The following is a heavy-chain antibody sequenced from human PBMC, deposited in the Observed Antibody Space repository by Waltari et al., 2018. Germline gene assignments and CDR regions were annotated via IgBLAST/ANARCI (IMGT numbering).Heavy chain of an antibody. CDR1: GYTLTELS. D-gene: IGHD3-10*01. Sequence: QVQLVQSGAEVKKPGASVTVSCKVSGYTLTELSMHWVRQAPGKGLEWMGGFDPEDGETIYAQKFQGRVTMTEDTSTDTAYMELSSLGSEDTAVYYCATLGVIIVSSNDAFDIWGQGTMVTVSS. J-gene: IGHJ3*02. CDR2: FDPEDGET. V-gene: IGHV1-24*01. CDR3: ATLGVIIVSSNDAFDI.